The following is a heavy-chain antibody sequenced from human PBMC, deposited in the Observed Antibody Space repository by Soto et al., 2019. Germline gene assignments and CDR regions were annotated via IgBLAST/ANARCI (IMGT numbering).Heavy chain of an antibody. Sequence: ASVKVSCKDSGDTFTSYSRHWVRQAPGQRLEWMGWINAGNGNTKYSQKFQGRVTITRDTSASTAYMELSSLRSEDTAVYYCARVEVAGPNAFDIWGQGTMVTVSS. J-gene: IGHJ3*02. CDR1: GDTFTSYS. D-gene: IGHD6-19*01. CDR3: ARVEVAGPNAFDI. CDR2: INAGNGNT. V-gene: IGHV1-3*01.